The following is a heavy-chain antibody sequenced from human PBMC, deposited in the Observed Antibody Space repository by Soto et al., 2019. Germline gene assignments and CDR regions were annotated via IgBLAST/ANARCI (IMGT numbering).Heavy chain of an antibody. CDR3: ARHQDEGYDYWLFDY. V-gene: IGHV5-10-1*01. J-gene: IGHJ4*02. Sequence: PGESLKISCKGSGYSFTSYWISWVRQMPGKGLEWMGRIDPSDSYTNYSPSFQGHVTISADKSISTAYLQWSSLKASDTAMYYCARHQDEGYDYWLFDYWGQGTLVTVSS. CDR2: IDPSDSYT. D-gene: IGHD5-12*01. CDR1: GYSFTSYW.